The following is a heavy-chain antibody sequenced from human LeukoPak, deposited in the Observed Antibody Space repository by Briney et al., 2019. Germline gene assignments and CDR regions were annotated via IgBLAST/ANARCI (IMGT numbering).Heavy chain of an antibody. V-gene: IGHV4-31*03. CDR1: GGSISSGGYY. CDR3: ARERALYCSGGSCYYYYYYGMDV. D-gene: IGHD2-15*01. CDR2: IYYSGST. J-gene: IGHJ6*02. Sequence: SETLSLTCTVSGGSISSGGYYWSWIRQHPGKGLEWIGYIYYSGSTYYNPSLKSRVTISVDTSKNQFSLKLSSVTAEDTAVYYCARERALYCSGGSCYYYYYYGMDVWGQGTTVTVSS.